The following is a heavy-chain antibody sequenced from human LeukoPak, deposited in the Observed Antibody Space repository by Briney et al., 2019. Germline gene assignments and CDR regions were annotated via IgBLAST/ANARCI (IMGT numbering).Heavy chain of an antibody. CDR1: GFTFGDHS. Sequence: GGSLRLFCTASGFTFGDHSVSWFRQAPGKGLEWVGFIRSKAYGGTAEYAASVKGRFTISRDDSKSVAYLQMDSLKTEDTAVYYCTREMRYFDWFQADYWGQGTLVTVSS. CDR3: TREMRYFDWFQADY. V-gene: IGHV3-49*03. J-gene: IGHJ4*02. D-gene: IGHD3-9*01. CDR2: IRSKAYGGTA.